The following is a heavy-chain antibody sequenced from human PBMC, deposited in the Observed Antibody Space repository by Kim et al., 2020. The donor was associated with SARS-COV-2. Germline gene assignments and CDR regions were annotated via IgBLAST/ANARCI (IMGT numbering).Heavy chain of an antibody. Sequence: GGSLRLSCAASGFTFSSYAMSWVRQAPGKGLEWVSAISGSGGSTYYADSVKGRFIISRDNSKNTLYLQMNSLRAEDTAVYYCAGGGMTYYYYGMDVWGQGTTVTVSS. CDR1: GFTFSSYA. CDR3: AGGGMTYYYYGMDV. J-gene: IGHJ6*02. CDR2: ISGSGGST. D-gene: IGHD3-10*01. V-gene: IGHV3-23*01.